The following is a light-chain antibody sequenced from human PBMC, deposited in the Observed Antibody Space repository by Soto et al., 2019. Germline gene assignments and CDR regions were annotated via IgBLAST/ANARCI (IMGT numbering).Light chain of an antibody. CDR2: DVS. Sequence: QSVLTQPASVSASPGQSITISCTGNSSDVGGYNCVSWYQQHPGKAPKLMIYDVSNWPSGASNRFSGSKSGNTASLTISGLQAEDEADYFCSSCTSSSTPVVFGGGTKVTVL. CDR1: SSDVGGYNC. V-gene: IGLV2-14*01. J-gene: IGLJ2*01. CDR3: SSCTSSSTPVV.